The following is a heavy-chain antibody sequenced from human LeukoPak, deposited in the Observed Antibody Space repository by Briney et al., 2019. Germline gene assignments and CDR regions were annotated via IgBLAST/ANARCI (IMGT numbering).Heavy chain of an antibody. D-gene: IGHD1-1*01. CDR1: GDSVSNNNAA. CDR2: TYYRSKWYN. Sequence: SQTLSLTCAISGDSVSNNNAAWSWIRQSPSRGLEWLGRTYYRSKWYNDYALSVKSRITVNPDTSKNQFSLQLNSVAPDDTAVYYCAGSPGAQRTWGQGTLVTVSS. V-gene: IGHV6-1*01. J-gene: IGHJ5*02. CDR3: AGSPGAQRT.